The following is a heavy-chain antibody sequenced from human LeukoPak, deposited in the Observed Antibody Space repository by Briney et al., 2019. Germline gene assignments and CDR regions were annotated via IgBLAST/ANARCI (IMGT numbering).Heavy chain of an antibody. CDR3: ASGHPGYSSNSYYFDY. V-gene: IGHV1-18*01. CDR1: GYTFTSYG. D-gene: IGHD6-13*01. Sequence: VSVKASCKASGYTFTSYGITWVRQAPGQGLEWMGWISGKNGNTKYVQKFQGRVTITADKSTSTAYMELSSLRSEDTAVYYCASGHPGYSSNSYYFDYWGQGTLVTVSS. CDR2: ISGKNGNT. J-gene: IGHJ4*02.